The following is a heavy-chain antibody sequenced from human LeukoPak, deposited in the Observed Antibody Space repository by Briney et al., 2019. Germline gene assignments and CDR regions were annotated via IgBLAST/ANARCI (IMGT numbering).Heavy chain of an antibody. D-gene: IGHD3-9*01. J-gene: IGHJ4*02. V-gene: IGHV4-39*01. Sequence: PSETLSLTCTVSGGSISSSIYYWGWIRQPAGKGLEWIGRIYTSGSTYYNPSLKSRVTISVDTSKNQFSLKLSSVTAADTAVYYCARAILTGYYMFDYWGQGTLVTVSS. CDR3: ARAILTGYYMFDY. CDR2: IYTSGST. CDR1: GGSISSSIYY.